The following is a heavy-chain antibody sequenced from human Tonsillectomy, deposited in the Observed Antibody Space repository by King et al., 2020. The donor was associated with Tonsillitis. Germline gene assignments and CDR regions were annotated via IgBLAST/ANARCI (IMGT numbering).Heavy chain of an antibody. D-gene: IGHD2-2*01. CDR3: AKDTTSGSTSYYFDY. CDR1: GSTFSTYA. Sequence: QLVQSGGGLVQPGGSLRLSCAASGSTFSTYAMSWVRQAPGKGLEWVSAISGSGGSTYYADSVKGRFTISRDKSKNTLYLQMNSLRAEDTAVYYCAKDTTSGSTSYYFDYWGHGTLVTVSS. CDR2: ISGSGGST. V-gene: IGHV3-23*04. J-gene: IGHJ4*01.